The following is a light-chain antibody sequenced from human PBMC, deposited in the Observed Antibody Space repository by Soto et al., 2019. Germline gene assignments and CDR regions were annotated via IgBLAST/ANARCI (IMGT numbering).Light chain of an antibody. V-gene: IGKV1-5*03. CDR1: ESISRC. CDR2: RAS. J-gene: IGKJ2*01. Sequence: DIQMTQSPSTLSASVGDRVTITCRASESISRCLAWYQQKPGKAPKLLIHRASTLETGVPSRISGSGSGTDFTLTISNLQPDDFATYYCQQYKSYSPYTFGQGTKVEIK. CDR3: QQYKSYSPYT.